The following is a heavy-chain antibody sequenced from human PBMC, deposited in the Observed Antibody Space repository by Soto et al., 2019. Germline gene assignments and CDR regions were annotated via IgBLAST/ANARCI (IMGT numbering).Heavy chain of an antibody. V-gene: IGHV4-34*01. Sequence: SETLSLTCAVYGGSFSGYYWSWIRQPPGKGLEWIGEINHSGSTNYNPSLKSRVTISVDTSKNQFSLKLSSVTAADTAVYYCQVSFRRFAYSYGMDVWGQGIMVTVSS. CDR2: INHSGST. D-gene: IGHD3-16*01. J-gene: IGHJ6*02. CDR1: GGSFSGYY. CDR3: QVSFRRFAYSYGMDV.